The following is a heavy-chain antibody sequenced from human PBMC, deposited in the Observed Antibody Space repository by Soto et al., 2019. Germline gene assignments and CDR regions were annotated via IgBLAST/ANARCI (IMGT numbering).Heavy chain of an antibody. Sequence: PGGTLSLSCAASGFTFSSYSMNWVRQAPGKGLEWVSYISGSGGSTYYADSVKGRFTISRDNSKNTLYLQMNSLRAEDTAVYYCAKVPLYDSSGYYIDYWGQGTLVTVSS. CDR1: GFTFSSYS. V-gene: IGHV3-23*01. CDR2: ISGSGGST. CDR3: AKVPLYDSSGYYIDY. D-gene: IGHD3-22*01. J-gene: IGHJ4*02.